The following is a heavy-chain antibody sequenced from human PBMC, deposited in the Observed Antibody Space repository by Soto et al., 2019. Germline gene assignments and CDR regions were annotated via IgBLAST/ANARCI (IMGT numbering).Heavy chain of an antibody. CDR1: GCTFRGYW. CDR2: IKPDGSEK. CDR3: AREGKTAFGDVLGPFDY. Sequence: PVGPLRLSWATSGCTFRGYWVTWVRKSPGKGPEWVANIKPDGSEKQYVDSVKGRFTISRDNAKNSMSLQMNSLRDEDTAVYYCAREGKTAFGDVLGPFDYWGQGILVNVSS. V-gene: IGHV3-7*01. D-gene: IGHD3-3*01. J-gene: IGHJ4*02.